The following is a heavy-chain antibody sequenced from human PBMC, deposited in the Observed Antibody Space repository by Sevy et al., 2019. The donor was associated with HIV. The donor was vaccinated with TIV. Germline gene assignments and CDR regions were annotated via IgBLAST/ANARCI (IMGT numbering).Heavy chain of an antibody. V-gene: IGHV1-8*01. CDR3: ASSRTLLYIRSSRPFDY. Sequence: ASVKVSCKASGYTFTNYDITWVRQATGQGLEWVGWMNPNSGDTGYAQKFQGRITMTRNTSISTEYLELSSLTCDDTAVYYCASSRTLLYIRSSRPFDYWGQGSLVTVSS. CDR2: MNPNSGDT. CDR1: GYTFTNYD. J-gene: IGHJ4*02. D-gene: IGHD2-2*02.